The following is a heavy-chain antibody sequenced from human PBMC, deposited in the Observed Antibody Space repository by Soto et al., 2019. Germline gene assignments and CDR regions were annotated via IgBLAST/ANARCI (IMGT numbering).Heavy chain of an antibody. V-gene: IGHV5-51*01. J-gene: IGHJ4*02. CDR3: ARLPGIVAPGTVFLDN. CDR1: GYRFTRSW. D-gene: IGHD1-1*01. Sequence: GESLKISCKASGYRFTRSWIGGVRQVPGKGLEWMGIIYPGDSDTRYRPSFQGQVTISADKSSSTAYLQWNSLQASDTAMYYCARLPGIVAPGTVFLDNWGQGTMVTVSS. CDR2: IYPGDSDT.